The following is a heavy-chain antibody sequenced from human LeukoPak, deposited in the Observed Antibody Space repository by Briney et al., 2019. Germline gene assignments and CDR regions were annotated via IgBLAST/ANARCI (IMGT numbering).Heavy chain of an antibody. CDR3: ARVPPRLSQIRGAIIKFPRWFDS. Sequence: SETLSLTCTVSGGSFRSYYWTWIRQPPGKGLEWNGYIHDSGATNYNPSLKSRVTISIDTSKNQFSLNLSSVTAADTAIYYCARVPPRLSQIRGAIIKFPRWFDSWGQGTLVTVSS. V-gene: IGHV4-59*01. D-gene: IGHD3-10*01. CDR1: GGSFRSYY. J-gene: IGHJ5*01. CDR2: IHDSGAT.